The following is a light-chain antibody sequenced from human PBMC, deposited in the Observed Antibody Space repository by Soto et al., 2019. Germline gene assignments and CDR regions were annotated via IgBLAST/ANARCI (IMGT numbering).Light chain of an antibody. CDR2: RNN. CDR1: SSNIGSNY. J-gene: IGLJ1*01. CDR3: AAWDDSRSAFYA. Sequence: QSALTQPPSASGTPGQRVTISCSGSSSNIGSNYVYWYQQLPGTAPKLLIYRNNQRPSGVPDRFSGSKSGTSASLAISGLRSVDEPDYSCAAWDDSRSAFYAFGPGTKVTVL. V-gene: IGLV1-47*01.